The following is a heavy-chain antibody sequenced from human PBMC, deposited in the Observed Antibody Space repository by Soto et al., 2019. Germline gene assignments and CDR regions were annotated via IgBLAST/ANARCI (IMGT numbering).Heavy chain of an antibody. D-gene: IGHD1-26*01. CDR3: ARTASVAYYPS. CDR2: IYYSGST. J-gene: IGHJ5*02. CDR1: GGSISSSSYY. V-gene: IGHV4-39*01. Sequence: SETLSLTCTVSGGSISSSSYYWGWIRQPPGKGLEWIGSIYYSGSTYYNPSLKSRVTISVDTSKNQFSLKLSSVTAADTAVYYCARTASVAYYPSCGQGTLVIVPQ.